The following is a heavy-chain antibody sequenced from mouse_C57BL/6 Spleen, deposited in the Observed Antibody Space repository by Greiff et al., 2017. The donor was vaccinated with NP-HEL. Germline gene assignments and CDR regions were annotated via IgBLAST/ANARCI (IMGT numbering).Heavy chain of an antibody. J-gene: IGHJ2*01. D-gene: IGHD3-2*02. CDR1: GYAFSSSW. V-gene: IGHV1-82*01. CDR2: IYPGDGDT. Sequence: QVHVKQSGPELVKPGASVKISCKASGYAFSSSWMNWVKQRPGKGLEWIGRIYPGDGDTNYNGKFKGKATLTADTSSSTAYMQLSSLTSEDSAVYFCGRAAQGTRGDFDYWGQGTTLTVSS. CDR3: GRAAQGTRGDFDY.